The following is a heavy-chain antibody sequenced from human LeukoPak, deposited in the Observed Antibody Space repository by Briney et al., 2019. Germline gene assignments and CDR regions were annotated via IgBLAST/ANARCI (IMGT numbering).Heavy chain of an antibody. Sequence: GGSLRLSCAASGFTFSGYPMHWVRQAPGKGLDWVAIISDDGGRKFRADSVKGRFTISRDNSKNTLYLQMSSLRADDTAVYYCAKRGAAAHPNWFDPWGQGTLVTVSS. CDR1: GFTFSGYP. V-gene: IGHV3-30*04. J-gene: IGHJ5*02. CDR3: AKRGAAAHPNWFDP. CDR2: ISDDGGRK. D-gene: IGHD6-13*01.